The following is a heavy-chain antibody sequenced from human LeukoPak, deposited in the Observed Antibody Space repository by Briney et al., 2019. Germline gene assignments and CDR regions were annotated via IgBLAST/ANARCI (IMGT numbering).Heavy chain of an antibody. V-gene: IGHV3-74*01. D-gene: IGHD3-22*01. CDR1: GSTISGYY. CDR2: INSDGSGG. CDR3: AKVPAHYYDPFYYGMDV. Sequence: GGSLRLSCAVSGSTISGYYMHWVRQVPGKGLVWVSRINSDGSGGAYADSVKGRFTISRDNAKDTLYLQANSLRAEDTAMYYCAKVPAHYYDPFYYGMDVWGQGTTVTVSS. J-gene: IGHJ6*02.